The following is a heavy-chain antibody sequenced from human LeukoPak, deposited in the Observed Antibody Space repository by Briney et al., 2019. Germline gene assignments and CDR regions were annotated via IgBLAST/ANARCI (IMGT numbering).Heavy chain of an antibody. CDR2: IYTSGST. D-gene: IGHD4-17*01. V-gene: IGHV4-4*07. CDR1: GGSISSYY. CDR3: ARAGGYYGDYGPTDYFDY. Sequence: SETLSLTCTVSGGSISSYYWSWIRQPAGKGLEWIGRIYTSGSTNYNPSLKSRVTMSVDTSKNQFSLKLSSVTAADTAVYYCARAGGYYGDYGPTDYFDYWGQGTLVAVSS. J-gene: IGHJ4*02.